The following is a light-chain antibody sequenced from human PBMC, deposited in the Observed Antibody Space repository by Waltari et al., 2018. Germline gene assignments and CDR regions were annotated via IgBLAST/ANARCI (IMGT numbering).Light chain of an antibody. CDR2: EVS. J-gene: IGLJ3*02. Sequence: QSALTQPASVSGSPGQSITISCTGPSSDVGGYNYVSWYHQHPGKAPKLMIYEVSNRPSGVSNRFSGSKSGNTASLTISGLRSEDEADYYCAAWDDSLSGRVFGGGTKVTVL. CDR3: AAWDDSLSGRV. CDR1: SSDVGGYNY. V-gene: IGLV2-14*01.